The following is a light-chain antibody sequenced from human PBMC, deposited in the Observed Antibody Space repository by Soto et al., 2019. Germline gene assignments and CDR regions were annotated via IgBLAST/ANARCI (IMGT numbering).Light chain of an antibody. CDR1: QIGYDSY. CDR3: QQCGSSST. J-gene: IGKJ5*01. Sequence: EIGVTQSPGTLSLSPGERATLSCRASQIGYDSYLAWYQQKPGQPPRLLIYDASNRATGIPARFSGSGSGTDFTLTISRLEPEDFAVYYCQQCGSSSTFGQGRRLENK. CDR2: DAS. V-gene: IGKV3-20*01.